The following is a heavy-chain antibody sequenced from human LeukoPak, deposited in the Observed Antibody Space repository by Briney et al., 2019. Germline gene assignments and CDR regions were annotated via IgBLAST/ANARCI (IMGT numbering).Heavy chain of an antibody. CDR2: IYYSGST. V-gene: IGHV4-59*01. D-gene: IGHD2-2*02. J-gene: IGHJ5*02. CDR1: GGSISSYY. CDR3: ARAIAIRFSDWFDP. Sequence: LETLSLTCTVSGGSISSYYWSWIRQPPGKGLEWIGYIYYSGSTNYNPSLKSRVTISVDTSKNQFSLKLSSVTAADTAVYYCARAIAIRFSDWFDPWGQGTLVTVSS.